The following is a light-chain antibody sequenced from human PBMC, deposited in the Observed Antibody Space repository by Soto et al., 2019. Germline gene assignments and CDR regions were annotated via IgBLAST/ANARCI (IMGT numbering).Light chain of an antibody. CDR3: QLSYNTLWT. V-gene: IGKV1-39*01. CDR2: TTS. J-gene: IGKJ1*01. CDR1: QGISTD. Sequence: QVTQAKTSLFAAVRDRVNITCLASQGISTDLNWYQQKLGKAPKLLIYTTSILQSGVPSRFSVSVSETDFTLTIIRLQPEYFATYSSQLSYNTLWTFGQGTKVEIK.